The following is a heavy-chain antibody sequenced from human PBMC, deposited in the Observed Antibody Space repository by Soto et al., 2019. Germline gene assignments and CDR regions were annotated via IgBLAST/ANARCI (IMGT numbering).Heavy chain of an antibody. Sequence: PGGSLSLSCAASGFTFSSYAMHWVRQAPGKGLEWVAVISYDGSNKYYADSVKGRFTISRDNSKNTPCLQMNSLRAEDTAVYYCASVRQEEDAFDIWGQGTMVTVSS. CDR3: ASVRQEEDAFDI. CDR2: ISYDGSNK. CDR1: GFTFSSYA. V-gene: IGHV3-30-3*01. J-gene: IGHJ3*02.